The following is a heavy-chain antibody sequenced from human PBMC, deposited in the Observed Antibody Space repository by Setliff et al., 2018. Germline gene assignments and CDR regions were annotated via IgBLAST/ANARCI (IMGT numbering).Heavy chain of an antibody. D-gene: IGHD3-10*01. CDR3: ARNEKNLWFGELLSSFAYYYMDV. Sequence: GGSLRLSCATSGFTFSNYAMGWVRQAPGKGLEWVSVITSSGRDTYYTDSVKGRFTISRDNSDNTLYLQMNSLRDADTAIYYCARNEKNLWFGELLSSFAYYYMDVWGKGTTVTVSS. J-gene: IGHJ6*03. V-gene: IGHV3-23*01. CDR1: GFTFSNYA. CDR2: ITSSGRDT.